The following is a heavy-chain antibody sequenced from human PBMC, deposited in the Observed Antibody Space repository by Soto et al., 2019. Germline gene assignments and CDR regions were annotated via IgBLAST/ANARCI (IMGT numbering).Heavy chain of an antibody. CDR1: GFTFRSYA. CDR3: SRGDSGSWYDY. CDR2: ISYDGTNK. V-gene: IGHV3-30-3*01. D-gene: IGHD6-13*01. J-gene: IGHJ4*02. Sequence: QVQLVESGGGVVQPGRSLRLSCAASGFTFRSYAMDWIRQAPGKGLEWVAVISYDGTNKYYADSVKGRFTISRDNSKNTLSLQMTSLRTEDTAVYYCSRGDSGSWYDYWGLGTLVTVSS.